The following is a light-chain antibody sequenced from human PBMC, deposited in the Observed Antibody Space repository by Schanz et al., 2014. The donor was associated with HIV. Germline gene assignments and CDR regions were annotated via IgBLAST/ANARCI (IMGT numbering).Light chain of an antibody. Sequence: QSVLTQPPSASGTPGQRVTISCSASSSTIGTNAVNWYQQSPGTAPKLLIYNTYHRPSGVPDRFSGSESGTSASLAISGLQSEDEADYYCAAWDDSLIWVFGGGTKVTVL. J-gene: IGLJ3*02. CDR3: AAWDDSLIWV. CDR2: NTY. CDR1: SSTIGTNA. V-gene: IGLV1-44*01.